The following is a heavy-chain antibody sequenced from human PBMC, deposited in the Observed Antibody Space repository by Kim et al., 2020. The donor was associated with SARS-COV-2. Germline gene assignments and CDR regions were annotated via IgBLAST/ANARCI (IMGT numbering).Heavy chain of an antibody. J-gene: IGHJ6*02. D-gene: IGHD3-3*01. CDR1: GDSINSDEYY. CDR3: ARAERVHYDFWNGYYPILSV. V-gene: IGHV4-30-4*01. CDR2: ISFSGGT. Sequence: SETLSLTCTVSGDSINSDEYYWTWIRQPPGKGLEWIGFISFSGGTSYNPSLESRVSISIDSSRTQVSLTLTSMTAADTGVYYCARAERVHYDFWNGYYPILSVWGQGTTVTVSS.